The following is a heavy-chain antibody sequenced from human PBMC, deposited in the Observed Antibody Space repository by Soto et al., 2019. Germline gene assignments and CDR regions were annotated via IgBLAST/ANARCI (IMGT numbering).Heavy chain of an antibody. CDR1: SGSISSSNW. D-gene: IGHD2-2*01. CDR2: IYHSGST. J-gene: IGHJ6*03. Sequence: QVQLQESGPGLVKPSGTLSLTCAVSSGSISSSNWWSWVRQPPGKGLEGIGEIYHSGSTNYNPSLKSRVTISVDKSKNQFSLKLSSVTAADTDVYYCARGVGGIVVVPAASLSYYYMDVWGKGTTVTVSS. V-gene: IGHV4-4*02. CDR3: ARGVGGIVVVPAASLSYYYMDV.